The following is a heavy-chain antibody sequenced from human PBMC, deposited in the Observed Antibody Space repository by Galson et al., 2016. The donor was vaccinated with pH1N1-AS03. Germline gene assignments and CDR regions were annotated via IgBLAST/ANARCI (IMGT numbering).Heavy chain of an antibody. CDR2: IHHRGTI. J-gene: IGHJ3*01. D-gene: IGHD1-7*01. CDR1: GGSVSSNTW. V-gene: IGHV4-4*02. CDR3: ARKDLLNRLELLRGPFDV. Sequence: ETLSLTCDVSGGSVSSNTWWSWVRQPPGKGLEWIGEIHHRGTINYNPSLKSRVIISIDKSKNHFSLNLSPVTAADTAVYYCARKDLLNRLELLRGPFDVWGQGTMVTVSS.